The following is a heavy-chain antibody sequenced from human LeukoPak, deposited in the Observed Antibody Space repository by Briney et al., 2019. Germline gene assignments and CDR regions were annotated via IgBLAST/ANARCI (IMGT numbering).Heavy chain of an antibody. CDR1: GGTFSSYA. CDR2: IIPIFGTA. V-gene: IGHV1-69*05. D-gene: IGHD3-22*01. J-gene: IGHJ4*02. Sequence: SVKVSCKASGGTFSSYAISWVRQAPGQGLGWMGRIIPIFGTANYAQKFQGRVTITTDESTNTTYMELSSLRSEDTAVYYCARGITMMDYWGQGTLVTVSS. CDR3: ARGITMMDY.